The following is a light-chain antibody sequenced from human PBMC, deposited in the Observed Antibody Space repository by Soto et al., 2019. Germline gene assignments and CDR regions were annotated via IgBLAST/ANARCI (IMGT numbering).Light chain of an antibody. V-gene: IGKV1-33*01. CDR2: DAS. J-gene: IGKJ4*01. Sequence: DIQMTQSPSSLSASVGDRVTITCQASQDISNYLNWYQQKPGKAPKLLIYDASNLETGGPSRFSGSGSGTDFTFTISSLQPEDIATYYCQQYDNLLTTFGGGTKVEIK. CDR3: QQYDNLLTT. CDR1: QDISNY.